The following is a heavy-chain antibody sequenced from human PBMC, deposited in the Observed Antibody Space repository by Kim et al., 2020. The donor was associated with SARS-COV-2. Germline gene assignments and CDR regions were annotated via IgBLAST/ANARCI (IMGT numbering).Heavy chain of an antibody. CDR3: ARGRGGGIAVAKYTGGPHYYYYYGMDV. CDR2: INHSGST. V-gene: IGHV4-34*01. J-gene: IGHJ6*02. CDR1: GGSFSGYY. D-gene: IGHD6-19*01. Sequence: SETLSLTCAVYGGSFSGYYWSWIRQPPGKGLEWIGEINHSGSTNYNPSLKSRVTISVDTSKNQFSLKLSSVTAADTAVYYCARGRGGGIAVAKYTGGPHYYYYYGMDVWGQGTTVTVSS.